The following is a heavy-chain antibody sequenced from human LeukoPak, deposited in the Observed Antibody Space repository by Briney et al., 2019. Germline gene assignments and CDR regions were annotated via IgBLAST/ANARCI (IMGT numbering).Heavy chain of an antibody. Sequence: SETLSLTCAVYGGSFSGYYWSWIRQPPGKGLEWIGYIYYSGSTNYNPSLKSRVTISVDTSKNQFSLKLSSVTAADTAVYYCARRVPAAILYYYYYMDVWGKGTTVTVSS. CDR2: IYYSGST. V-gene: IGHV4-59*01. CDR3: ARRVPAAILYYYYYMDV. D-gene: IGHD2-2*01. CDR1: GGSFSGYY. J-gene: IGHJ6*03.